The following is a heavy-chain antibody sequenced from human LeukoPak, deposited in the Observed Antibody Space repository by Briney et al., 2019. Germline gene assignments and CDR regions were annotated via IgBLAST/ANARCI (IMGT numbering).Heavy chain of an antibody. CDR1: GFTFSNYF. D-gene: IGHD3-10*01. J-gene: IGHJ4*02. CDR3: AREGFYGSGRGADFDY. Sequence: AGGSLRLSCAASGFTFSNYFMNWVRQAPGKGLEWVSYISSSSNIIYYADSVKGRFIISRDNAKSSLFLQMNSLRDEDTAVYYCAREGFYGSGRGADFDYWGQGTLVTVSS. CDR2: ISSSSNII. V-gene: IGHV3-48*02.